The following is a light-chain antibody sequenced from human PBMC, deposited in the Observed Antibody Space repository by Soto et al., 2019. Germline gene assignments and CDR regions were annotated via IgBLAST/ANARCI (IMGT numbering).Light chain of an antibody. CDR1: NSNIRNNA. V-gene: IGLV1-36*01. CDR2: YDD. J-gene: IGLJ2*01. CDR3: AAWDDSLNGPV. Sequence: QSVLTQPPSVSGAPRQRVTISCSGSNSNIRNNAVNWYQQLPGKAPKLLIYYDDLLPSGVSDRFSGSKSGTSASLAISGLQSEDEAGYYCAAWDDSLNGPVFGGGTKLTVL.